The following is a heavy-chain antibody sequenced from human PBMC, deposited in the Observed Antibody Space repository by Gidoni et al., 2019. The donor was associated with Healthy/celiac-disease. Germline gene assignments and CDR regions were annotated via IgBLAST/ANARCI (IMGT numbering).Heavy chain of an antibody. CDR1: GGSISSYY. Sequence: QVQLQESCPGLVKPSATLSLTCTVSGGSISSYYWSWIRQHPGKGLEWIGYIYYSGSTNYNPSLKSRVTISVDTSENQFSLKLSSVTAADTAVYYCARDRDGYNSFDYWGQGTLVTVSS. V-gene: IGHV4-59*01. CDR3: ARDRDGYNSFDY. CDR2: IYYSGST. D-gene: IGHD5-12*01. J-gene: IGHJ4*02.